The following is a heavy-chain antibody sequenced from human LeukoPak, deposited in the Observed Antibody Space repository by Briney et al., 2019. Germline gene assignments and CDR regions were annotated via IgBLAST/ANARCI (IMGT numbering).Heavy chain of an antibody. V-gene: IGHV4-39*01. CDR1: GGSISSSNYY. CDR2: IYYGGST. CDR3: ASRGGVVVAATAPYFDY. Sequence: SETLSLTCTVSGGSISSSNYYWGWIRQPPGKGLEWIGSIYYGGSTHYNPSLKSRVIIFVGTSKNQFSLKLSSVTAADTAVYYCASRGGVVVAATAPYFDYWGQGALVTVSS. J-gene: IGHJ4*02. D-gene: IGHD2-15*01.